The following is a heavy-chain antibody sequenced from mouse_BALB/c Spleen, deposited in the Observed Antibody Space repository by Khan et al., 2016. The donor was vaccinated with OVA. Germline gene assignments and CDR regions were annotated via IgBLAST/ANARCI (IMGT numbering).Heavy chain of an antibody. CDR1: GYTFTSYT. Sequence: QVQLKQSGAELARPGASVKMSCKASGYTFTSYTMHWVKQRPGQGLEWIGYINPSSDYTNYNQKFKDKATLTADKSSSTAYMPLSSLTSEDSAVXYCARSGASYSSRAWFAFWGQGTLVTVSA. D-gene: IGHD1-1*01. J-gene: IGHJ3*01. CDR2: INPSSDYT. V-gene: IGHV1-4*01. CDR3: ARSGASYSSRAWFAF.